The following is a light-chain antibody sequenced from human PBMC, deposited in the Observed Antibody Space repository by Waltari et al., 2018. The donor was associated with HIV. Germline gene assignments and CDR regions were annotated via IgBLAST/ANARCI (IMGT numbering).Light chain of an antibody. CDR3: SSYTTSSTLGGV. J-gene: IGLJ1*01. CDR1: SSDVGGYNY. CDR2: EVS. Sequence: QSALTQPASVSGSPGQSITISCTGTSSDVGGYNYVSWYQQHPGKAPKLMIYEVSNRPSGVSNRISGSKSGNTASLTISGLQAEDEADYYCSSYTTSSTLGGVFGTGTKVTVL. V-gene: IGLV2-14*01.